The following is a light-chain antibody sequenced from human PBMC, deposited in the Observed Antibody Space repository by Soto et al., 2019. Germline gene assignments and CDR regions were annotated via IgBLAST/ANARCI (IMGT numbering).Light chain of an antibody. V-gene: IGKV3-20*01. Sequence: EIVLTQSPGTLSLSLGERATLSCGASQSVSSSYLGWYQQKPGQAPRLLIYGASSRATGIPDRFSGSGSGTDFTLTISRLEPEDFAVYYCKHYGSSSWTFGQGTKVEIK. CDR3: KHYGSSSWT. CDR1: QSVSSSY. CDR2: GAS. J-gene: IGKJ1*01.